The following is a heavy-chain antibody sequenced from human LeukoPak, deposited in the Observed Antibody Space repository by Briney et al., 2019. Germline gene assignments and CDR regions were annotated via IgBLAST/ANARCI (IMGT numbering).Heavy chain of an antibody. J-gene: IGHJ4*02. CDR2: IIPILGIA. D-gene: IGHD3-9*01. CDR3: AREVGTYYDILTGSTGD. V-gene: IGHV1-69*04. CDR1: GGTFSSYT. Sequence: GASVNVSCKASGGTFSSYTISWVRQAPGQGLECMGRIIPILGIANYAQKFQGRVTITADKSTSTAYMELSSLRSEDTAVYYCAREVGTYYDILTGSTGDWGQGTLVTVSS.